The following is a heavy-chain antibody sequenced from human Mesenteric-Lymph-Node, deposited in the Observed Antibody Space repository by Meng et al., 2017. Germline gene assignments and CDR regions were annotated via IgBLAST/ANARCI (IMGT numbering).Heavy chain of an antibody. CDR1: GGSISSGGYY. J-gene: IGHJ4*02. V-gene: IGHV4-31*01. D-gene: IGHD3-16*01. CDR2: IYYSGST. CDR3: ARGGLSRIDY. Sequence: SCTVSGGSISSGGYYWSWIRQHPGKGLEWFGYIYYSGSTYYNPSLKSLFTKPVDASKNRFSLKLNSVTAADTAVYYCARGGLSRIDYWGQGTLVTVSS.